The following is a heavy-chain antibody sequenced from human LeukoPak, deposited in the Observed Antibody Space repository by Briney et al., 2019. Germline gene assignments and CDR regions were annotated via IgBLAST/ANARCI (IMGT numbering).Heavy chain of an antibody. J-gene: IGHJ4*02. CDR2: TSWNSGSI. CDR3: ARDGELAYYYDSSGYFDY. Sequence: GGSLRLSCAASGFTFDDYAMHWVRQAPGKGLEWVSGTSWNSGSIGYADSVKGRFTISRDNAKNSLYLQMNSLRAEDTALYYCARDGELAYYYDSSGYFDYWGQGTLVTVSS. V-gene: IGHV3-9*01. D-gene: IGHD3-22*01. CDR1: GFTFDDYA.